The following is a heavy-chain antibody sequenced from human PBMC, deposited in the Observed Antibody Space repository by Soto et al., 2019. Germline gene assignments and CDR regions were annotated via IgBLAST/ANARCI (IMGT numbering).Heavy chain of an antibody. V-gene: IGHV4-31*03. Sequence: QVQLQESGPGLVKPSQTLSLTCTVSGGPITNYWSWIRQHPGKGLEWIGYIYDSGSTYYNPSLKSRVTMSLDTSKNQLSLKLTSVTAADTAVYYCARVNLDYVTGMDVWCQGTTVTVSS. CDR2: IYDSGST. CDR3: ARVNLDYVTGMDV. J-gene: IGHJ6*02. D-gene: IGHD4-17*01. CDR1: GGPITNY.